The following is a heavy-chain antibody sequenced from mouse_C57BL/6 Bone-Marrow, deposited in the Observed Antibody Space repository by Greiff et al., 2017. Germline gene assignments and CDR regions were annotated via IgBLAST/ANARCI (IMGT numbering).Heavy chain of an antibody. CDR2: SRNKANDYTT. CDR1: GFTFSDFY. D-gene: IGHD2-12*01. V-gene: IGHV7-1*01. Sequence: EVMLVESGGGLVQSGRSLRLSCATSGFTFSDFYMEWVRQAPGKGLEWIAASRNKANDYTTEYSASVKGRFIVSRDTSQSILYLQMNALRAEDTAIYYCARDANYREMDYWGQGTSVTVSS. CDR3: ARDANYREMDY. J-gene: IGHJ4*01.